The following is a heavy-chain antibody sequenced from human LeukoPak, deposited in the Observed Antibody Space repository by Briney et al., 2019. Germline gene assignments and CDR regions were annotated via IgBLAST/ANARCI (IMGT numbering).Heavy chain of an antibody. D-gene: IGHD3-22*01. J-gene: IGHJ4*02. CDR2: ISGSGGST. Sequence: GGSLRLSCAASGFTFSSYAMSWVRQAPGKGLEWVSAISGSGGSTYYADSVKGRFTISRDNSKNTLYLQMNSLGAEDTAVYYCAKAYTYYYDSSGHYWGQGTLVTVSS. CDR1: GFTFSSYA. V-gene: IGHV3-23*01. CDR3: AKAYTYYYDSSGHY.